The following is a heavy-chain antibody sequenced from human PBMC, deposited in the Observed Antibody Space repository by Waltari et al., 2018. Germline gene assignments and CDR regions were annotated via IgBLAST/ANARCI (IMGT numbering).Heavy chain of an antibody. V-gene: IGHV3-23*04. Sequence: EVQLVESGGGFLQPGGSLRRSCTASGFSFDTCAMSWVRQAPGKGLEWVSAISGSGGSTYYEDSVKGRFTISRDNSKNTLYLQMNNLSAEDTALYYCTKGATVTSATKYYYMDVWGKGTTVTVSS. D-gene: IGHD4-17*01. CDR2: ISGSGGST. J-gene: IGHJ6*03. CDR1: GFSFDTCA. CDR3: TKGATVTSATKYYYMDV.